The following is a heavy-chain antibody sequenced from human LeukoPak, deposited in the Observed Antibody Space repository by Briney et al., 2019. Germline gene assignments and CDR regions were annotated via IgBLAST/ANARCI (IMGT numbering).Heavy chain of an antibody. D-gene: IGHD5-18*01. CDR2: ISNVGDKT. V-gene: IGHV3-23*01. Sequence: GGSLRLSGAASGFTFINYAMSWVREAPGRGVEWGSSISNVGDKTQHADSVRGGFPYSRAHSKNRLYLQLNNLSAADTAVYYCAKQLYSYGYRWFDTWSQGTQDTDPS. CDR3: AKQLYSYGYRWFDT. J-gene: IGHJ5*01. CDR1: GFTFINYA.